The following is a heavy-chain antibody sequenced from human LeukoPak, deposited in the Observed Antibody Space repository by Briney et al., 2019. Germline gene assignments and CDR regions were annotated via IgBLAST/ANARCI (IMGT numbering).Heavy chain of an antibody. D-gene: IGHD3-22*01. CDR3: AGFFYDNSGDAFDI. CDR2: LIPIYGSA. CDR1: GGGFTFTSHA. V-gene: IGHV1-69*01. Sequence: ASVKVSCKASGGGFTFTSHAISWVRQAPGQGLEWMGGLIPIYGSANYAQKFQGRVTITSDESTRTVYMELSSLRPEASAVYYCAGFFYDNSGDAFDIWGQGTMVTVSS. J-gene: IGHJ3*02.